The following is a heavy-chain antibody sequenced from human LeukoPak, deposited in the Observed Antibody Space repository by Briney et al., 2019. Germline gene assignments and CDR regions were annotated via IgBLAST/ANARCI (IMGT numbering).Heavy chain of an antibody. V-gene: IGHV3-11*04. Sequence: PGGSLRLSRAASGFTFSDYYMSWIRQAPGKGLEWVSYISSSGSTIYYADSVKGRFTISRDNAKNSLYLQMNSLRAEDTAVYYCARSLGYCSSTSCYSIFAFDYWGQGTLVTVSS. CDR1: GFTFSDYY. CDR2: ISSSGSTI. CDR3: ARSLGYCSSTSCYSIFAFDY. D-gene: IGHD2-2*01. J-gene: IGHJ4*02.